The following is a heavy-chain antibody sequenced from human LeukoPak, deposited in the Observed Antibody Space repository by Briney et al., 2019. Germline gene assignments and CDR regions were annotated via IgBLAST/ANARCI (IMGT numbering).Heavy chain of an antibody. CDR1: GFTFSSYW. V-gene: IGHV3-7*01. CDR2: IKQDGSEK. CDR3: AGQPRVKNAFDI. D-gene: IGHD3-22*01. Sequence: GGSLRLSCAASGFTFSSYWMSWVRQAPGKGLEWVVNIKQDGSEKYYVDSVKGRFTISRDNAKNSLYLQMNSLRAEDTAVYYCAGQPRVKNAFDIWGQGTMVTVSS. J-gene: IGHJ3*02.